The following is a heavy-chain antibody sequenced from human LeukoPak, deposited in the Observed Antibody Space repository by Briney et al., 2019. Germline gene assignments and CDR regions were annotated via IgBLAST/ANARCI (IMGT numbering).Heavy chain of an antibody. CDR1: RFTFSSYW. V-gene: IGHV3-7*01. D-gene: IGHD3-10*01. CDR3: ARTHMVRQWIDP. CDR2: IKQDGSEK. J-gene: IGHJ5*02. Sequence: GGSLRLSCAASRFTFSSYWMSWVRQAPGKGLEWVANIKQDGSEKYYVDSVKGRFTISRDNAKNSLYLQMNSLRAEDTAVYYCARTHMVRQWIDPWGQGTLVTVSS.